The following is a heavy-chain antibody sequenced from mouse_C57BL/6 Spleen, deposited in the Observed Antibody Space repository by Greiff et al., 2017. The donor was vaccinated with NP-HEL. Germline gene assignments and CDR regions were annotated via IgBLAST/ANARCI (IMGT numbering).Heavy chain of an antibody. CDR1: GYSITSGYY. Sequence: VQLQQSGPGLVKPSQSLSLTCSVTGYSITSGYYWNWIRQFPGNKLEWMGYISYDGSNNYNPSLKNRISITRDTSKNQFFLKLNSVTTEDTATYYCARGLTGNYAMDYWGQGTSVTVSS. V-gene: IGHV3-6*01. CDR3: ARGLTGNYAMDY. CDR2: ISYDGSN. D-gene: IGHD4-1*01. J-gene: IGHJ4*01.